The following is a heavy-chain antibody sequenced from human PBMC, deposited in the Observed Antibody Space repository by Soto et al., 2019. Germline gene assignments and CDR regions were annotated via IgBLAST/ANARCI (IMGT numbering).Heavy chain of an antibody. J-gene: IGHJ4*02. D-gene: IGHD3-3*01. CDR2: IIPLSGTT. CDR3: ERGKDRRGFYIYDY. Sequence: SVKVSCKASGGTFSNHAVSWVRQAPRQGPEWMGGIIPLSGTTNYVQKFQGRDTITADESITTAYMELSSLRFDDTAVYYFERGKDRRGFYIYDYCGQGTLVTVSS. CDR1: GGTFSNHA. V-gene: IGHV1-69*13.